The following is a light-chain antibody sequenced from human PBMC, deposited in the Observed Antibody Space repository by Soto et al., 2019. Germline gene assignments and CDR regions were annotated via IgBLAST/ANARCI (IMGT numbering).Light chain of an antibody. CDR2: GAS. Sequence: EIVLTQSPATLSVSPGERATLSCRASQSVSSRLAWYQQKPGQAPRLLIHGASTRATGFPARFSGSGSGTDFTLTISSLQSEDFAIYYCQQYNNWPWTFGQGTKVDIK. V-gene: IGKV3-15*01. J-gene: IGKJ1*01. CDR1: QSVSSR. CDR3: QQYNNWPWT.